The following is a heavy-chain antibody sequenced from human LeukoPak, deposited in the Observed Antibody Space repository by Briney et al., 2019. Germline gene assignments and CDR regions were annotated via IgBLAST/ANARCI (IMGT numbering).Heavy chain of an antibody. J-gene: IGHJ4*02. CDR1: GLTVSSNY. Sequence: PGGSLRLSCAASGLTVSSNYMSWVRQAPGKGLEWVSTIYSGGSTYYANSVKGRFTISRDISKNMLYLQMNSLSIEDTATYYCARGGDYGLLWGQGTLVTVSS. V-gene: IGHV3-53*01. CDR3: ARGGDYGLL. CDR2: IYSGGST. D-gene: IGHD4/OR15-4a*01.